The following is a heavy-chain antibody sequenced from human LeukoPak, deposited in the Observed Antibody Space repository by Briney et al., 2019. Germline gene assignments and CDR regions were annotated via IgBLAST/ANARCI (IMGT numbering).Heavy chain of an antibody. CDR1: GYSISGGYH. CDR2: ISHSGFT. D-gene: IGHD6-19*01. J-gene: IGHJ4*02. V-gene: IGHV4-38-2*01. Sequence: SETLSLTCAVSGYSISGGYHWGWIRQPPGKGLEWIGIISHSGFTYYNPSLKSRVTISVDTSKNQFSLMLNSVTAADTAVYYCASSPRGGAVAGHYYFDFWGQGTRVTVSS. CDR3: ASSPRGGAVAGHYYFDF.